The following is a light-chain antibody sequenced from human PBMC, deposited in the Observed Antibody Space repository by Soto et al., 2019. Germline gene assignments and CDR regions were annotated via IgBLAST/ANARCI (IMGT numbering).Light chain of an antibody. CDR3: QQYNSYSPEGLT. CDR2: AAS. J-gene: IGKJ4*01. V-gene: IGKV1-39*01. CDR1: QSISSY. Sequence: DIQMTQSPSSLSASVGDRVTITCRASQSISSYLNWYQQKPGKAPKLLIYAASSLQSGVPSRFSGSGSGTHFSLTISSLQSDDFATYFCQQYNSYSPEGLTFGGGTKVEI.